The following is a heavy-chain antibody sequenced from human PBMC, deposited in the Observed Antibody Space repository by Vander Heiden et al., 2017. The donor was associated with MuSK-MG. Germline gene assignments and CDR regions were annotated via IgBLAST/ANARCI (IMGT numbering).Heavy chain of an antibody. CDR3: ARGSDFWSGHIDY. CDR1: GGSIRSSRYY. CDR2: IYYSGST. D-gene: IGHD3-3*01. Sequence: QLQLQESGPGLVKPSETLSLTCTVSGGSIRSSRYYWGCVRQPPGKGLEWIGSIYYSGSTYYNPSLKSRVTISVDAPKNQFSLKLSSVTAADTAVFYCARGSDFWSGHIDYWGQGTLVTVSS. V-gene: IGHV4-39*01. J-gene: IGHJ4*02.